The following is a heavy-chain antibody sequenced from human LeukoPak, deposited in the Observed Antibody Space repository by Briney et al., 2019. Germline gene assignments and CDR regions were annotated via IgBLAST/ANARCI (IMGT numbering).Heavy chain of an antibody. CDR3: AKDKEGSSLYFDY. CDR1: GFTFSSYG. Sequence: PGGSLRLSCAASGFTFSSYGMHWVRQAPGKGLEWVAVIWYDGSNKYYADSVKGRFTISRDNSKNTLYLQMNSLRAEDTAVYYCAKDKEGSSLYFDYWGQGTLVTVSS. J-gene: IGHJ4*02. D-gene: IGHD6-6*01. V-gene: IGHV3-33*06. CDR2: IWYDGSNK.